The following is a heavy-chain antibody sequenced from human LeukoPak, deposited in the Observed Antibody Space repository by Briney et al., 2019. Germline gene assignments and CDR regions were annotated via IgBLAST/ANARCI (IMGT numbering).Heavy chain of an antibody. V-gene: IGHV4-59*01. CDR2: IYYSGST. CDR1: GGSISSYY. Sequence: SETLSLTCTVSGGSISSYYWSWIRQPPGKGLEWIGYIYYSGSTNYNPSLKSRVTISVDTSKNQFSLKLSSVTAADTAVYYCARDRGIAVAGTSHYFDYWGQGTLVTVSS. J-gene: IGHJ4*02. CDR3: ARDRGIAVAGTSHYFDY. D-gene: IGHD6-19*01.